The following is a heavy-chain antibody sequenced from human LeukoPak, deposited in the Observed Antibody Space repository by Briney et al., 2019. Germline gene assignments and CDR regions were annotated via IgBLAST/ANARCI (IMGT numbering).Heavy chain of an antibody. D-gene: IGHD5-18*01. Sequence: ASETLSLTCTVSGGSISSVGHYWGWIRQPPGKGLEWIGSIYYSGSTYYNSSLDSRVTISVDTSKNQFSLKLISVTATDTAVYYCARQVGYSYAAFDYWGQGTLVTVSS. CDR1: GGSISSVGHY. V-gene: IGHV4-39*01. CDR3: ARQVGYSYAAFDY. J-gene: IGHJ4*02. CDR2: IYYSGST.